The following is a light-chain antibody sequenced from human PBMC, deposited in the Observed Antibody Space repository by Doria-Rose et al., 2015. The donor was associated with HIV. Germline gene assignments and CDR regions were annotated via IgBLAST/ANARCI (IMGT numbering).Light chain of an antibody. V-gene: IGKV3-20*01. J-gene: IGKJ5*01. Sequence: TQSPGTLSLSPGERATLSCRASQRVKSSYLAWYQQKPGQAPRLLIYDASTRATGIPDRSSGSGSGTDLTLTISRLEPEDVAVYYCQQYGTSRGTFGQGTRLEIK. CDR1: QRVKSSY. CDR3: QQYGTSRGT. CDR2: DAS.